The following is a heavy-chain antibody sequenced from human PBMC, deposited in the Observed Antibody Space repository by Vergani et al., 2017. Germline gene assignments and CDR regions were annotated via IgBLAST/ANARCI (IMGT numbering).Heavy chain of an antibody. V-gene: IGHV3-30*02. D-gene: IGHD3-16*01. J-gene: IGHJ4*02. Sequence: QVQLVESGGGGVQRGGSLRLSCATSGFTLSNYDMQWIRQGPGKGLEFVAFIQFDGSNQYYADSVKGRFTLSRDFSKNTLYLQMNSLRTDDMATYYCAKHFRGWGIDYWGQGTQVIVSS. CDR1: GFTLSNYD. CDR3: AKHFRGWGIDY. CDR2: IQFDGSNQ.